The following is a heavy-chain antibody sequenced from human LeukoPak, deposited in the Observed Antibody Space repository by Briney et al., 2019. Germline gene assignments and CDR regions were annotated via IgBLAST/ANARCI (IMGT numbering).Heavy chain of an antibody. CDR1: GYTFTSYY. Sequence: GASVKVSCKASGYTFTSYYMHWVGQAPGQGLEGMGWISAYNGKTNYAQKFQGRVTMTRDMSTSTVYMELSSLRSEDTAVYYCARPHYCSGGSCYSGAAFDIWGQGTMVTVSS. D-gene: IGHD2-15*01. CDR2: ISAYNGKT. J-gene: IGHJ3*02. CDR3: ARPHYCSGGSCYSGAAFDI. V-gene: IGHV1-46*01.